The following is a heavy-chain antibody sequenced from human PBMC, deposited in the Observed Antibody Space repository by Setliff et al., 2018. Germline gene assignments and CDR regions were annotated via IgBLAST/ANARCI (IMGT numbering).Heavy chain of an antibody. CDR2: MNPNSGNT. J-gene: IGHJ6*02. V-gene: IGHV1-8*03. D-gene: IGHD3-10*01. Sequence: ASVKVSCKASGGTFSSYAISWVRQATGQGLEGMGWMNPNSGNTKYSQKFQGRVTITRDTSASTAYMELSSLRSEDTAVYYCAGSITMVRGGGMDVWGQGTTVTVSS. CDR1: GGTFSSYA. CDR3: AGSITMVRGGGMDV.